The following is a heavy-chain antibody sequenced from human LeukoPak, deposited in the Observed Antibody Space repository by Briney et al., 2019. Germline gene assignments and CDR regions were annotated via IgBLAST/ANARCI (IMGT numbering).Heavy chain of an antibody. J-gene: IGHJ4*02. D-gene: IGHD1-26*01. V-gene: IGHV3-48*03. CDR3: ARVYSGSHTRFYY. Sequence: PGGSLRLSCAASGFTFSSYEMNWVRQAPGKGLEWVSYISSSGSTIYYADSVKGRFTISRDNAKNSLYLQMNSLRAEDTAVYYCARVYSGSHTRFYYWGQGTLVTVSS. CDR1: GFTFSSYE. CDR2: ISSSGSTI.